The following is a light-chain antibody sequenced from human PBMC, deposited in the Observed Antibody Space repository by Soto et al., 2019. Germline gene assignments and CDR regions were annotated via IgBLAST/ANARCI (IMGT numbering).Light chain of an antibody. Sequence: QSALTQPASVSGSPGQSITISCRGTTSDVGGYNLVSWYQQHTAKAPKLLIYKAANLPDEVPSRFAGSGSGTDFTLTITRLQPDDFATYYCRHYNSFSRTFGQGTK. CDR1: TSDVGGYNL. CDR2: KAA. V-gene: IGLV2-14*02. J-gene: IGLJ3*02. CDR3: RHYNSFSRT.